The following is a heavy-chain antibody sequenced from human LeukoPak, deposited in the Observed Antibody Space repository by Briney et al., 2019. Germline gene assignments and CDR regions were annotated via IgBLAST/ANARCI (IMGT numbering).Heavy chain of an antibody. V-gene: IGHV4-59*01. CDR2: IYYSGST. CDR1: GGSISSYY. D-gene: IGHD4-11*01. J-gene: IGHJ4*02. CDR3: ARGVGGNYQYFDN. Sequence: SETLSLTCTVSGGSISSYYWSWIRQPPGKGLEWIGYIYYSGSTNYNASLKSRVTISVDTSKNQFSLKLSSVTAADTAVYYCARGVGGNYQYFDNWGQGTLVTVSS.